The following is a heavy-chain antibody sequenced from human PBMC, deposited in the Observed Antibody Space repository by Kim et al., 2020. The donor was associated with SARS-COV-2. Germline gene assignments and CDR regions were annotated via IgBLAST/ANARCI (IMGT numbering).Heavy chain of an antibody. CDR2: IKQDGSEK. Sequence: GGSLRLSCAASGFSFSSYWMDWVRKAPGKGLEWVANIKQDGSEKYYVDSVKGRFTISRDNAKNSLYLQMNSLRAEDTAVYYCSGSLNFWGQGTLVTVSS. CDR1: GFSFSSYW. CDR3: SGSLNF. J-gene: IGHJ4*02. V-gene: IGHV3-7*01.